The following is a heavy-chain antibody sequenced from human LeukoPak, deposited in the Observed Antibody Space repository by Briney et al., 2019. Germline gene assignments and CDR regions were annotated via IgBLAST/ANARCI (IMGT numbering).Heavy chain of an antibody. CDR2: IAHDGDTK. CDR3: ARDPIKGAPDYFDY. Sequence: GRSLRLSCAASGFTFGDYAMHWVRQAAGRAPEWVAVIAHDGDTKYYADSVKGRFTISRDNCRNMLYLQMSSLRVDDTAMYYCARDPIKGAPDYFDYWGQGTLVTVSS. J-gene: IGHJ4*02. D-gene: IGHD1-14*01. V-gene: IGHV3-30-3*01. CDR1: GFTFGDYA.